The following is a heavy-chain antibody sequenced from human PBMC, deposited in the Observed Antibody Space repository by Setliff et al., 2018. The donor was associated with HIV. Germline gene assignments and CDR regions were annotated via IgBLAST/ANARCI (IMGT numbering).Heavy chain of an antibody. CDR3: ASGRDTSRADY. CDR1: GFSVSANF. CDR2: IYKDETT. D-gene: IGHD2-2*01. V-gene: IGHV3-66*02. Sequence: LRLSCAASGFSVSANFMNWVRQAPGKGLEWVSLIYKDETTHYADSVKGRFTISRDDSKNTLYLQMNSLRLEDTAVYYCASGRDTSRADYWGQGSLVTVSS. J-gene: IGHJ4*02.